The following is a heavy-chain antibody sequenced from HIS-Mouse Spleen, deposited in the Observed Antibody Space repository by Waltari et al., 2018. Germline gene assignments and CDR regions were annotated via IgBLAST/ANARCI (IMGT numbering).Heavy chain of an antibody. Sequence: QVTLRESGPALVKPTQTLTLTCTFSGFSLSTSGMCVSWIRQPPGKALEWLALIDWDDDKYYSTSLKTRLTISKDTSKNQVVLTMTNMDPVDTATYYCARTLKRYYYDSSGYYYYYYYGMDVWGQGTTVTVSS. CDR1: GFSLSTSGMC. CDR2: IDWDDDK. J-gene: IGHJ6*02. D-gene: IGHD3-22*01. CDR3: ARTLKRYYYDSSGYYYYYYYGMDV. V-gene: IGHV2-70*01.